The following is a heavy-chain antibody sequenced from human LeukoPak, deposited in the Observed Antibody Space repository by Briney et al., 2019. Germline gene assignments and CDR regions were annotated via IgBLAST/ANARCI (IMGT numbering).Heavy chain of an antibody. CDR2: ISSSGSTI. D-gene: IGHD3-10*01. V-gene: IGHV3-48*03. Sequence: PGGSLRLSCAASGFTFSSYEMNWVRQAPGKGLEWVSYISSSGSTIYYADSVKGRFTISRDNAKNSLYLQMNSLRAEDTAVYYCAKDDRSVLWFGELLSRGYWGQGTLVTVSS. CDR3: AKDDRSVLWFGELLSRGY. J-gene: IGHJ4*02. CDR1: GFTFSSYE.